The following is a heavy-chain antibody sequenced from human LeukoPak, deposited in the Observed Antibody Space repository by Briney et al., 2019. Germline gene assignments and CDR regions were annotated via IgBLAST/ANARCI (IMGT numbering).Heavy chain of an antibody. D-gene: IGHD6-6*01. CDR3: ARGEGDGSSGFFDY. J-gene: IGHJ4*02. V-gene: IGHV1-2*02. CDR2: INPNSGGT. Sequence: ASVKVSCKASGYTFTGYCMHWVRQAPGQGLEWMGWINPNSGGTNYAQKFQGRVTMTRDTSISTAYMELSRLRSDDTAVYYCARGEGDGSSGFFDYWGQGTLVTVSS. CDR1: GYTFTGYC.